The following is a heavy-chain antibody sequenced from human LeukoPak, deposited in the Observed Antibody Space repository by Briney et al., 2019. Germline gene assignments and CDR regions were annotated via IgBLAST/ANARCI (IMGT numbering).Heavy chain of an antibody. D-gene: IGHD1-26*01. J-gene: IGHJ5*02. V-gene: IGHV1-69*04. CDR2: IIPILGIA. Sequence: ASVKVSCKASGGTFSSYAISWVRQAPGQGLEWMGRIIPILGIANYAQKFQGRVTITADKSTSTAYMELSSLRSEDTAVYYCARERGPYSGTYSLGPWGQGILVSVSS. CDR1: GGTFSSYA. CDR3: ARERGPYSGTYSLGP.